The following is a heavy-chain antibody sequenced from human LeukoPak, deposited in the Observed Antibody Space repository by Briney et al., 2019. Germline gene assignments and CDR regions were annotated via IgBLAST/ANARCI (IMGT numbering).Heavy chain of an antibody. CDR1: GDSISSGGYY. D-gene: IGHD3-22*01. CDR2: IYHSGSSGST. CDR3: ARGDYDSSGYYLRHFDY. V-gene: IGHV4-31*03. J-gene: IGHJ4*02. Sequence: SQTLSLTCTVSGDSISSGGYYWSWIRQHPGKGLEWIGYIYHSGSSGSTYYNPSLKSRLTISLDTSKNQFSLKVSSVTAADTAVYYCARGDYDSSGYYLRHFDYWGQGTLVTVSS.